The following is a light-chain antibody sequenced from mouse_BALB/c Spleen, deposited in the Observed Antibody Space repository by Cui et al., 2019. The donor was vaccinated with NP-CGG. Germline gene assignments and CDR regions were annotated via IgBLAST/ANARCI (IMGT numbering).Light chain of an antibody. CDR1: TGAVTTSNY. J-gene: IGLJ1*01. CDR3: ALWYSNHWV. Sequence: QAVVTHESALTTSPGETVTLTCRSRTGAVTTSNYANWVQEKPDHLFTGLIGGTNNRVPGVPARFSGSLIGDKAALTITGAQTEDEAIYFCALWYSNHWVFGGGTILTVL. CDR2: GTN. V-gene: IGLV1*01.